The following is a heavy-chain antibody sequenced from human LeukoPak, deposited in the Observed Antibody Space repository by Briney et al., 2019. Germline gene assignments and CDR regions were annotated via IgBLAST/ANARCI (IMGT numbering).Heavy chain of an antibody. J-gene: IGHJ4*02. Sequence: ASVKVSCKASGYTFTGYYIHWVRQAPGQGLEWLGIINLSGGSTHYPQKFQDRVTMTRDTFTSTVYMELSSLRSEDTAVYYCARDLDYGEKSEDYWGQGTLVTVSS. CDR2: INLSGGST. D-gene: IGHD4/OR15-4a*01. CDR3: ARDLDYGEKSEDY. CDR1: GYTFTGYY. V-gene: IGHV1-46*01.